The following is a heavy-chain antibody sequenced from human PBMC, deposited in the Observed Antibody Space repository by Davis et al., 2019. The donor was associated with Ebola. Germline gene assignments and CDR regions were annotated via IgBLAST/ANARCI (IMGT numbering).Heavy chain of an antibody. D-gene: IGHD5-12*01. Sequence: ASVQVSCMASVYTFTSYYMHWVRQAPGQGLAWMGLINPSGGSTSYAQKFQGWVTMTRDTSISTAYMELSRLRSDDTAVYYCARDGAGWLRLDYYYYGMDVWGQGTTVTVSS. CDR1: VYTFTSYY. CDR2: INPSGGST. J-gene: IGHJ6*02. V-gene: IGHV1-46*01. CDR3: ARDGAGWLRLDYYYYGMDV.